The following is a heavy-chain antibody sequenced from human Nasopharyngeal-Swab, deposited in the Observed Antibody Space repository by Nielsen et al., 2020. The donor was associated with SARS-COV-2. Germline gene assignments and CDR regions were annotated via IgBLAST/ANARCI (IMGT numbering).Heavy chain of an antibody. V-gene: IGHV4-39*01. D-gene: IGHD3-22*01. J-gene: IGHJ4*02. CDR3: ARHSRVTTVVVVTLFDF. CDR1: GGSIRDNNYY. CDR2: MSYSWVT. Sequence: SETLSLTCSVSGGSIRDNNYYWSWIRQPPGKGLEWIGSMSYSWVTFYNPSLRNRVTLSVDTSKNLLSLKLDSVTAADTALYYCARHSRVTTVVVVTLFDFWGQGIQVTVSS.